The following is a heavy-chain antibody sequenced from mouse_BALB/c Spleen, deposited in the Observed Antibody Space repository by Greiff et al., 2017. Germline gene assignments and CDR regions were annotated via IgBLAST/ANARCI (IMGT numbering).Heavy chain of an antibody. CDR3: ARSPSTVVESYWYFDV. V-gene: IGHV3-2*02. CDR1: GYSITSDYA. D-gene: IGHD1-1*01. J-gene: IGHJ1*01. CDR2: ISYSGST. Sequence: EVMLVESGPGLVKPSQSLSLTCTVTGYSITSDYAWNWIRQFPGNKLEWMGYISYSGSTSYNPSLKSRISITRDTSKNQFFLQLNSVTTEDTATYYCARSPSTVVESYWYFDVWGAGTTVTVSS.